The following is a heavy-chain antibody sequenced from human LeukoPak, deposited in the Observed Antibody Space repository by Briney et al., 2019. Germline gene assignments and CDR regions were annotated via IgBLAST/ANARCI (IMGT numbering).Heavy chain of an antibody. CDR1: GFTFSGSS. CDR2: VRSKANNYAA. D-gene: IGHD6-19*01. CDR3: TRYFPEDRSGRYGDC. J-gene: IGHJ4*02. V-gene: IGHV3-73*01. Sequence: QTGGSLRLSCAASGFTFSGSSIHWVRLASGKGLEWVGRVRSKANNYAAAYAASLKGRFTLSRDDSHNTAYLQMNSLKTEDTAVYYCTRYFPEDRSGRYGDCWGQGTLVTVSS.